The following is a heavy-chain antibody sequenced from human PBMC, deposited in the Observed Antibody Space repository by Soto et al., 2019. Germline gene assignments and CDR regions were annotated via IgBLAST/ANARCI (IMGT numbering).Heavy chain of an antibody. D-gene: IGHD3-16*02. CDR2: IYWDDDK. CDR1: GFSLRTSGVG. Sequence: QITLKESGPTLMKPTQTLTLTCTFSGFSLRTSGVGVGWIRQPPGKALEWLALIYWDDDKRYSPSLKSRLTIPKDTSKNQVVLTMTNMDPVDTATYYCAHRRFTFGGDISADYWGQGTLVTVSS. CDR3: AHRRFTFGGDISADY. J-gene: IGHJ4*02. V-gene: IGHV2-5*02.